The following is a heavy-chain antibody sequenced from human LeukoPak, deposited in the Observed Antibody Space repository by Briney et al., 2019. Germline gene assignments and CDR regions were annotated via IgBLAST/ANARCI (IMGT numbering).Heavy chain of an antibody. D-gene: IGHD1-1*01. CDR2: IYTSGST. V-gene: IGHV4-4*09. Sequence: SETLSLTGKVSGGSISSYYWGWIRQPPGKGLDWIGYIYTSGSTNYNPSLKSRVAISVDTSKNQFSLTLSSVTAADTAVYYCARRWYSWHDHAFDIWGQGTMVTVSS. J-gene: IGHJ3*02. CDR1: GGSISSYY. CDR3: ARRWYSWHDHAFDI.